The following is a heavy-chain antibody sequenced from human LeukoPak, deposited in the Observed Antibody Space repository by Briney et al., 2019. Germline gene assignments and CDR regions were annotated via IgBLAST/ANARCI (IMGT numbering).Heavy chain of an antibody. Sequence: ASVKVSCKASGYTFTSYDINWVRQATGQGLEWMGWMNPNSGNTGYAQKFQGRVTITRNTSISTAYMELSSLRSEDTAMYYCARDQKVGATPYFGMDVWGQGTTVTVSS. V-gene: IGHV1-8*03. CDR1: GYTFTSYD. CDR3: ARDQKVGATPYFGMDV. D-gene: IGHD1-26*01. J-gene: IGHJ6*02. CDR2: MNPNSGNT.